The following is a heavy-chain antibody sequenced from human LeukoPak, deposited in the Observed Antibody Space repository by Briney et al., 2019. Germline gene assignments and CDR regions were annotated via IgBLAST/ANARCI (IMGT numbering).Heavy chain of an antibody. D-gene: IGHD3-22*01. J-gene: IGHJ4*02. CDR3: ARVAPTRGFASSGYYPLDY. V-gene: IGHV4-59*01. CDR1: GGSINSYY. Sequence: SETLSPTCTVSGGSINSYYWSWIRQPPGKGLEWIGYIYYSGSTNYNPSLKSRVTMTIDTSRNQFSLRLTSVTAADTAVYYCARVAPTRGFASSGYYPLDYWGQGSLVSVSS. CDR2: IYYSGST.